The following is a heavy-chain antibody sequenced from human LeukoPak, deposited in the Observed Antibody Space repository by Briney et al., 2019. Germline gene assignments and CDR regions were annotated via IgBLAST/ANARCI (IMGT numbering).Heavy chain of an antibody. Sequence: GGSLRLSCAASGFTFSSYWVYWVRQAPGKGLVWVSRINPDGSSTTYADSVKGRFTISRDNAKNTLYLQMNSLRVEDTALYYCARGLIYSGYVSSFDSWGQGILVTVSS. CDR2: INPDGSST. CDR3: ARGLIYSGYVSSFDS. V-gene: IGHV3-74*01. CDR1: GFTFSSYW. J-gene: IGHJ4*02. D-gene: IGHD5-12*01.